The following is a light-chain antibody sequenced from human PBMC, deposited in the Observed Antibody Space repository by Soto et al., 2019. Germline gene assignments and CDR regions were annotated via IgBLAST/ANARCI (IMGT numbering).Light chain of an antibody. Sequence: EIVMTQSPATLSVSPGERATLSCRASQSVSSNLAWYEQKPGQTPKLLIYVASTRATGIPARFSGRGSGTEFTLTISSLQSEDFAVYYCQQYNVWPLTFGGGNKVEFK. V-gene: IGKV3-15*01. CDR1: QSVSSN. CDR3: QQYNVWPLT. CDR2: VAS. J-gene: IGKJ4*01.